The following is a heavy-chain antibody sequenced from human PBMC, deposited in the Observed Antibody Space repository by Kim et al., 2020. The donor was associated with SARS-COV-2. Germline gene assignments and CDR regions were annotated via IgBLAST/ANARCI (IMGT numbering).Heavy chain of an antibody. CDR3: ARLGGFYSGYDWAPGGAFDI. Sequence: SETLSLTCTVSGGSISSSSYYWGWIRQPPGKGLEWIGSIYYSGSTYYNPSLKSRVTISVDTSKNQFSLKLSSVTAADTAVYYCARLGGFYSGYDWAPGGAFDIWGQGTMVTVSS. V-gene: IGHV4-39*01. CDR2: IYYSGST. D-gene: IGHD5-12*01. J-gene: IGHJ3*02. CDR1: GGSISSSSYY.